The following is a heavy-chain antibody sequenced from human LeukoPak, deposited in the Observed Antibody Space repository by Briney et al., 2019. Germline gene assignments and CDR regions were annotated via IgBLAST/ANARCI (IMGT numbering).Heavy chain of an antibody. CDR1: XXTFTXYY. CDR2: INPNSGGT. Sequence: XSXXTFTXYYMHWVRQAPGQGLEWMGWINPNSGGTNYAQKFQGRVTMTRDTSISTAYMELSRLRSDDTAVYYCARTQYYYYYMDVWGKGTTVTVSS. CDR3: ARTQYYYYYMDV. V-gene: IGHV1-2*02. J-gene: IGHJ6*03.